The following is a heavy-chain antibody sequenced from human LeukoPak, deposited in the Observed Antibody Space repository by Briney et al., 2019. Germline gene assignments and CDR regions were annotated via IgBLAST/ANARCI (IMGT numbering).Heavy chain of an antibody. Sequence: GGSLRLSCAASGFAFSSYAMSWVRQAPGKGLEWVSAISGSGGSTYYADSVKGRFTISRDNSKNTLYLQMNSLRAEDTAVYYCAKGIVGATRKINFFDYWGQGTLVTVSS. D-gene: IGHD1-26*01. CDR3: AKGIVGATRKINFFDY. CDR1: GFAFSSYA. J-gene: IGHJ4*02. V-gene: IGHV3-23*01. CDR2: ISGSGGST.